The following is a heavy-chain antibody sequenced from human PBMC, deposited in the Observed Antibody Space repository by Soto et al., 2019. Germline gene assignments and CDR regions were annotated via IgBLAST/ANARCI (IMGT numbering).Heavy chain of an antibody. V-gene: IGHV3-33*01. CDR2: IWYDGSNK. J-gene: IGHJ4*02. CDR3: ARDPVSDSSSLFFDY. CDR1: GFTFSSYG. D-gene: IGHD6-13*01. Sequence: QVQLVESGGGVVQPGRSLRLSCAASGFTFSSYGMHWVRQAPGKGLEWVAVIWYDGSNKYYADSVKGRFTISRDNSKNTLYLQMNRLRAEDTAAYYCARDPVSDSSSLFFDYWGQGTLVIVSS.